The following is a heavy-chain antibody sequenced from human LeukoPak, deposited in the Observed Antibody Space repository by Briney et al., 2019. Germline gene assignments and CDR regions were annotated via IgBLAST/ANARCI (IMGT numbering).Heavy chain of an antibody. CDR1: GGSISSYY. CDR2: IYFSGST. J-gene: IGHJ1*01. Sequence: SETLSLTCTVSGGSISSYYWSWIRQPPGKGLEWIGYIYFSGSTNYNPSLKSRVTISVDTSKNQFSLKLSSVTAADTAVYYCASGHGDYVQYFQHWGQGTLVTVSS. CDR3: ASGHGDYVQYFQH. D-gene: IGHD4-17*01. V-gene: IGHV4-59*08.